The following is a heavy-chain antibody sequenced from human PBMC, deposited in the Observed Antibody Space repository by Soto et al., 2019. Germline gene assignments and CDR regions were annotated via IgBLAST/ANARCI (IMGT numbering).Heavy chain of an antibody. D-gene: IGHD1-7*01. V-gene: IGHV4-4*02. J-gene: IGHJ4*02. CDR2: IYRTGST. Sequence: SETLSLTCAVSGGSFTSNNWWTWVRQPPGQGLEWIGEIYRTGSTNYNPSLKSRVTIAFDKSENQFSLKVTSLTAADTAVYYCASRDPGTSVDYWGQGTLVTVCS. CDR3: ASRDPGTSVDY. CDR1: GGSFTSNNW.